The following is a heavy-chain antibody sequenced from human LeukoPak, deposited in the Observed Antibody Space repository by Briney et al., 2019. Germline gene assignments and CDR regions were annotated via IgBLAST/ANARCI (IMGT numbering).Heavy chain of an antibody. D-gene: IGHD6-13*01. CDR1: GYTFTSYG. CDR2: ISAYNGNT. Sequence: ASVKVSCKASGYTFTSYGFSWVRQAPGQGLEWMGWISAYNGNTNYAQKLQGRVTMTTDTSTSTAYMELRSLRSDDTAVYYCARDEGQQLYNWFDPWGQGTLVTVSS. V-gene: IGHV1-18*01. J-gene: IGHJ5*02. CDR3: ARDEGQQLYNWFDP.